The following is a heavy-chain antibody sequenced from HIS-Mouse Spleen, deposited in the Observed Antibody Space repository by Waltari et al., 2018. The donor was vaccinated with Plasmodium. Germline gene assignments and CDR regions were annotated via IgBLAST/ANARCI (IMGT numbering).Heavy chain of an antibody. CDR1: GYTFTGYY. D-gene: IGHD6-13*01. CDR2: NHPNSVGT. CDR3: ARVLGYKAAAGTFVEYFQH. V-gene: IGHV1-2*02. J-gene: IGHJ1*01. Sequence: QVQLVQSGAEVKKPGASVKVSCKASGYTFTGYYMHWVRQAPGQGLEWMGWNHPNSVGTNDVPKYKGRGTMTRETSISTAYMELSRLRSDDTAVYYCARVLGYKAAAGTFVEYFQHWGQGTLVTVAS.